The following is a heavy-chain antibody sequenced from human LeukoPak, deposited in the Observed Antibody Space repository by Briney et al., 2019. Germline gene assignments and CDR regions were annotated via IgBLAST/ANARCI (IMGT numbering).Heavy chain of an antibody. D-gene: IGHD6-13*01. CDR1: GYTFTGYY. J-gene: IGHJ4*02. V-gene: IGHV1-2*02. Sequence: ASVKVSCKASGYTFTGYYMHWVRQAPGQGLEWMGWINPNSGGTNYAQKFQGRVTMTRDTSISTAYMELSRLRSDDTAVYYCARESIAAAGQIDYWGQGTLVTVSS. CDR2: INPNSGGT. CDR3: ARESIAAAGQIDY.